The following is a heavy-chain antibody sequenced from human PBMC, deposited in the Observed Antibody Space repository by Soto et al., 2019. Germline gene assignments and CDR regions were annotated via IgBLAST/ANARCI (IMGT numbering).Heavy chain of an antibody. CDR1: GGSFSGNY. CDR3: VRGYCSRASCLAGFDP. J-gene: IGHJ5*02. Sequence: SETLPLTCAVYGGSFSGNYWTWIRQPPGKGLEWIGEVNHSGSAKYNPSLKSRVTISVDTSKNQISLKLTSLTAADTALYYCVRGYCSRASCLAGFDPWGRGTQVTVSS. D-gene: IGHD2-15*01. V-gene: IGHV4-34*01. CDR2: VNHSGSA.